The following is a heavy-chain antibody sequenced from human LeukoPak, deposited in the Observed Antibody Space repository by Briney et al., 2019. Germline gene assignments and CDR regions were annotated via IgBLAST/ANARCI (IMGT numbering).Heavy chain of an antibody. J-gene: IGHJ4*02. Sequence: GGSLRLSCAAPGFTFRTFWMSWVRQAPGKGLEWVANIKQDGSENYYVDSVKGRFTISRDNAKNSLFLQMNSLRAEDTAVYYCAREGMISVAGNPLDYWGQGTLVTVSS. D-gene: IGHD6-19*01. CDR2: IKQDGSEN. CDR1: GFTFRTFW. V-gene: IGHV3-7*01. CDR3: AREGMISVAGNPLDY.